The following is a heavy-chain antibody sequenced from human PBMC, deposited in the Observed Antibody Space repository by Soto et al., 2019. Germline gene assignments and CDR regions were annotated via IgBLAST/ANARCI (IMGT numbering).Heavy chain of an antibody. V-gene: IGHV3-33*01. CDR3: ARSSVNTAMVVLDH. J-gene: IGHJ4*02. D-gene: IGHD5-18*01. Sequence: QVQLVESGGGVVQPGRSLRLSCEGSGFSFRTYGFHWVRQAPGKGLEWVAVIWYDGIKKDYADSVKGRFTISRDNSKNTLDLQMDSLRVEDTATYYCARSSVNTAMVVLDHWGQGTLVAVSS. CDR2: IWYDGIKK. CDR1: GFSFRTYG.